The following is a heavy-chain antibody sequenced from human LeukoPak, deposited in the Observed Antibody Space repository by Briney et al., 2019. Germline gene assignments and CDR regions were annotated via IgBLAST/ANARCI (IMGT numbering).Heavy chain of an antibody. CDR2: IYSGGST. Sequence: GGSLRLSCAASAFTVSSNYMSWVRQAPGKGLEWVSVIYSGGSTYYADSVKGRFTISRDNAKNSLYLQMNSLRAEDTAVYYCARDQIAAADFFDYWGQGTLVTVSS. CDR1: AFTVSSNY. V-gene: IGHV3-53*01. D-gene: IGHD6-13*01. J-gene: IGHJ4*02. CDR3: ARDQIAAADFFDY.